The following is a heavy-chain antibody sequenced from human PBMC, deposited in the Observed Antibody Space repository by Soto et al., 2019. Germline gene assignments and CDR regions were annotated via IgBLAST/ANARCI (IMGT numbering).Heavy chain of an antibody. CDR2: IIPIFGTA. CDR3: ESKSKLSVPATWGGHYYYGMDV. CDR1: GGTFSSYA. V-gene: IGHV1-69*13. D-gene: IGHD2-15*01. J-gene: IGHJ6*02. Sequence: ASVKASCKASGGTFSSYAMRWVRQAPVQGLEWMGGIIPIFGTANYAQKFQGRVTITADESTSTAYMELSSLRSEDTDVYYCESKSKLSVPATWGGHYYYGMDVWGQGTTVTVSS.